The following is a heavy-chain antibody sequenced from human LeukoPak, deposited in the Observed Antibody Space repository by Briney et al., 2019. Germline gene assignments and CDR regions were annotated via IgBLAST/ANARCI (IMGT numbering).Heavy chain of an antibody. D-gene: IGHD3-10*01. CDR3: ARVTNYGYYYMDV. V-gene: IGHV4-4*07. CDR2: IYTSGST. Sequence: SETLSLTCAVSGGSISSYYWSWIRQPAGKGLEWIGRIYTSGSTKYSPSLKSRVTMSVDTSKNQFSLKLSSVTAADTAVYYCARVTNYGYYYMDVWGKGTTVTVSS. CDR1: GGSISSYY. J-gene: IGHJ6*03.